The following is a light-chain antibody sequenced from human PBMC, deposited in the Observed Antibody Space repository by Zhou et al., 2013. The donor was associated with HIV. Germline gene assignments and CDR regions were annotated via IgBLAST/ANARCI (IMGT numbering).Light chain of an antibody. J-gene: IGLJ2*01. V-gene: IGLV2-11*01. CDR1: SNDVGGYNY. CDR3: SSYAGSTIGI. CDR2: DVT. Sequence: QSALTQPRSVSGSPGQSVTISCTGTSNDVGGYNYVSWYQQHPGKAPKLIIYDVTRRPSGVPDRFSGSKSGNTASLTISGLQAVDEADYYCSSYAGSTIGIFGGGTKVTVL.